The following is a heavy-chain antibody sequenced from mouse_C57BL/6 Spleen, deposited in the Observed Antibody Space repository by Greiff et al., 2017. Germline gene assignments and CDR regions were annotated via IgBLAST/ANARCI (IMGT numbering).Heavy chain of an antibody. CDR3: ARSVITTVVAPRGDY. J-gene: IGHJ2*01. CDR2: INPYNGGT. CDR1: GYTFTDYY. D-gene: IGHD1-1*01. V-gene: IGHV1-19*01. Sequence: VQLQQSGPVLVKPGASVKMSCKASGYTFTDYYMNWVKQSHGKGLEWIGVINPYNGGTSYNQKFKGKATLTVDKSSSTAYMELNSLTSEDSAVYYCARSVITTVVAPRGDYWGQGTTLTVSS.